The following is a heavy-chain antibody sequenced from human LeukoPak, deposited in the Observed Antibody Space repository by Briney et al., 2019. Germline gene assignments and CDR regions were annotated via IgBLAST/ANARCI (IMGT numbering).Heavy chain of an antibody. CDR1: GFTFSSYN. CDR2: ISGSGGRT. D-gene: IGHD6-19*01. J-gene: IGHJ4*02. CDR3: AKDQGDYSSGWSIFDY. V-gene: IGHV3-23*01. Sequence: GGSLRLSCAASGFTFSSYNMNWVRQAPGKGLEWVSGISGSGGRTYYADSVKGRFTISRDNSKNTLYLQMNRLRAEDTAVYYCAKDQGDYSSGWSIFDYWGQGSLVTVSS.